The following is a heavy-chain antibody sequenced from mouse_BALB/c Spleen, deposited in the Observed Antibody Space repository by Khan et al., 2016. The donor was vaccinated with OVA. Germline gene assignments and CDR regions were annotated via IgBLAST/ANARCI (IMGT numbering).Heavy chain of an antibody. D-gene: IGHD2-1*01. J-gene: IGHJ4*01. CDR2: IYYRGSI. CDR1: GYSITSGYS. Sequence: EVKLEESGPDLVKPSQSLALTCTVTGYSITSGYSWHWIRQFPGNKLEWMGYIYYRGSINYNPSLKSRISITRDTSKNQVFLQLISVTTEDTATYYCERDGNYMDYWGQGTSVTVSS. CDR3: ERDGNYMDY. V-gene: IGHV3-1*02.